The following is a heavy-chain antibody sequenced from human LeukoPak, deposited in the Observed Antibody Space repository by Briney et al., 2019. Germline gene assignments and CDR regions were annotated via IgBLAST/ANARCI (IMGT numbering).Heavy chain of an antibody. CDR2: ISSSSSYI. V-gene: IGHV3-21*01. CDR3: AKVAQRTDY. CDR1: GFTFSSYS. D-gene: IGHD1-1*01. J-gene: IGHJ4*02. Sequence: GGSLRLSCAASGFTFSSYSMNWVRQAPGKGLERVSSISSSSSYIYYADSVKGRFTISRDNSKNTLYLQMNSLRAEDTAVYYCAKVAQRTDYWGQGTLVTVSS.